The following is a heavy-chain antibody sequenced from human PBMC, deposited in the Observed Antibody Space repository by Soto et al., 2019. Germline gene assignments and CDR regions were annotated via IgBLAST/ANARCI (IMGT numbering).Heavy chain of an antibody. CDR3: ARGKTGSYYYYYGMDV. J-gene: IGHJ6*02. CDR2: INHSGST. Sequence: PWETLSLTCGVYGGSFSGYYWSWIRQPPGKGLEWIGEINHSGSTNYNPSLKSRVTISVDTSKNQFSLKLSSVTAADTAVYYCARGKTGSYYYYYGMDVWGQGTTVTVSS. CDR1: GGSFSGYY. D-gene: IGHD3-10*01. V-gene: IGHV4-34*01.